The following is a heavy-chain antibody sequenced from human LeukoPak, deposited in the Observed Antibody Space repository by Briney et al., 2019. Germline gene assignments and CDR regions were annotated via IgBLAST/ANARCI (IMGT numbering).Heavy chain of an antibody. CDR3: ARDRPMVRGVIMDYYYYYMDV. CDR1: GFILSRYC. J-gene: IGHJ6*03. CDR2: ITQEGREK. V-gene: IGHV3-7*01. Sequence: PGGTQRLPHAVSGFILSRYCVSWVRHAAGRAWEGGANITQEGREKCYVAAVKGRFTISRDNAKNSLYLQMNSLRAEDTAVYYCARDRPMVRGVIMDYYYYYMDVWGKGTTVTVSS. D-gene: IGHD3-10*01.